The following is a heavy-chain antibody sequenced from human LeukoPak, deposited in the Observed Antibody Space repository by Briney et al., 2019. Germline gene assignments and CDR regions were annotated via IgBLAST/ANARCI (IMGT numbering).Heavy chain of an antibody. V-gene: IGHV3-30-3*01. D-gene: IGHD3-10*01. Sequence: PGRSLRLSCAASGFTFSSYVMHWVRQAPGKGLEWVAVISYDGSNKYYADSVKGRFTISRDNSKNTLYLQMNSLRAEDTAVYYCSAAGVWGQGTLVTVSS. CDR1: GFTFSSYV. CDR2: ISYDGSNK. CDR3: SAAGV. J-gene: IGHJ4*02.